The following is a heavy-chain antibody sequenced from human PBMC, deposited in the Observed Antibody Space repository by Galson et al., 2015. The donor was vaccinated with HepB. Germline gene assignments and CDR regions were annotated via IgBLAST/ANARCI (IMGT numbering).Heavy chain of an antibody. Sequence: PALVKPTQTLTLTCTFSGFSLSTSGMCVSWIRQPPGKALEWLGRIDYDDGKYYNSSLRTRPTIFKDTSKNQVVPTMTNMDPVDTGTYYCARIEARYSTYYYGRNAFDIWGQGTTVTVSS. CDR1: GFSLSTSGMC. CDR2: IDYDDGK. J-gene: IGHJ3*02. V-gene: IGHV2-70*11. CDR3: ARIEARYSTYYYGRNAFDI. D-gene: IGHD6-13*01.